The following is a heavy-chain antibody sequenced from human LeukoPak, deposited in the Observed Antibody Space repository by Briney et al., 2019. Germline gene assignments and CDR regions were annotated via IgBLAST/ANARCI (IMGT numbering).Heavy chain of an antibody. CDR1: GGTFSSYA. D-gene: IGHD2-8*01. V-gene: IGHV1-69*01. CDR3: ASELYPDAFDI. J-gene: IGHJ3*02. Sequence: GASVKVSCKASGGTFSSYAISWVRQAPGQGLEWMGGIIPIFGTANYAQKFQGRVTITADESTSTAYMELSSLRSEDTAVYYCASELYPDAFDIWGQGTMVTVSS. CDR2: IIPIFGTA.